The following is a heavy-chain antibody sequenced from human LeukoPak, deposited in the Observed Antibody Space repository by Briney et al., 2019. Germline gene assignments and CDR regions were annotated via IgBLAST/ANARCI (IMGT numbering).Heavy chain of an antibody. CDR2: IYYSGST. D-gene: IGHD6-13*01. V-gene: IGHV4-59*08. CDR1: GGSISSYY. CDR3: ARHSSSWYSNWFDP. Sequence: SETLSLTCTVSGGSISSYYWSWIRQPPGKGLEWIGYIYYSGSTNYNPSLKSRVTISVDTSKNQFSLKLSSVTAADTAVYYCARHSSSWYSNWFDPWGQGTLVTVSS. J-gene: IGHJ5*02.